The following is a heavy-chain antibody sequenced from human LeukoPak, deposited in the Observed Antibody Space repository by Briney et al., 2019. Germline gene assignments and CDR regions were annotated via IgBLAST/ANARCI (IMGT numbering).Heavy chain of an antibody. CDR2: INPNSGGT. CDR1: GYTFTDFY. D-gene: IGHD4-23*01. Sequence: ASVKVSFKASGYTFTDFYMHWVRQAPGQGLEWMGWINPNSGGTNYAQKFQGRVTMTRDTSISTAYMEMSRLRSDDTTVYYCARIYGSNGGAFDIWGQGTMVTVSS. V-gene: IGHV1-2*02. J-gene: IGHJ3*02. CDR3: ARIYGSNGGAFDI.